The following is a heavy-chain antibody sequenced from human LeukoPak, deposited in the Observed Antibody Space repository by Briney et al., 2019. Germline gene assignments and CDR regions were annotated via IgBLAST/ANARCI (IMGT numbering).Heavy chain of an antibody. Sequence: GGSLRLSCAASGFSFNNYPMNWVRQAPGKGLEWISYISNSRNTIYYADSVKGRFTIFRDNAKNSLYLQMNSLRAEDTAVYYCAKSGSSSWAAPIDYWGQGTLVTVSS. CDR3: AKSGSSSWAAPIDY. V-gene: IGHV3-48*01. CDR1: GFSFNNYP. J-gene: IGHJ4*02. D-gene: IGHD6-13*01. CDR2: ISNSRNTI.